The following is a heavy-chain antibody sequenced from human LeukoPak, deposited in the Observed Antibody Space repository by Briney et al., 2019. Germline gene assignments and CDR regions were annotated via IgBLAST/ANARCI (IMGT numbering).Heavy chain of an antibody. J-gene: IGHJ4*02. CDR2: IRCDGSNK. D-gene: IGHD1-26*01. CDR1: GFTFSSYG. Sequence: GGSLRLSCAASGFTFSSYGMHWVRQAPGKGLEWVAFIRCDGSNKYYADSVKGRFTISRDNSKNTLYLQMNSLRAEDTAVYYCAKGAIVGATLNYWGQGTLVTVSS. CDR3: AKGAIVGATLNY. V-gene: IGHV3-30*02.